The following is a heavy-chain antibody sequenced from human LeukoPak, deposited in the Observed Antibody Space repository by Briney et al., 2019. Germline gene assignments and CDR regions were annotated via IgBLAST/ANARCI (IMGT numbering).Heavy chain of an antibody. Sequence: PGGSLRLSCAASGFTFSSFWMSWVRQAPGKGLEWVSAISGSGGSTYYADSVKGRFTISRDNSKNTLYLQMNSLRAEDTAVYYCAKQDGIQLWFRGYFDYWGQGTLVTVSS. V-gene: IGHV3-23*01. D-gene: IGHD5-18*01. CDR2: ISGSGGST. CDR3: AKQDGIQLWFRGYFDY. J-gene: IGHJ4*02. CDR1: GFTFSSFW.